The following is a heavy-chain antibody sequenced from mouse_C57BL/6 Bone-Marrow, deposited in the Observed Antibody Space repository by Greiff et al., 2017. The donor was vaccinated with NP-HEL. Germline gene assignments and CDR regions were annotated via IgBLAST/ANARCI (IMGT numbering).Heavy chain of an antibody. Sequence: EVQLQQSGPELVKPGASVKIPCKASGYTFTDYHMDWVKQSHGKSLEWIGDINPNNGGTIYNQKFKGKATLTVDKSSSTAYMELRSLTSEDTAVYYCARRYGSYYAMDYWGQGTSVTVSS. CDR1: GYTFTDYH. V-gene: IGHV1-18*01. D-gene: IGHD2-14*01. CDR3: ARRYGSYYAMDY. CDR2: INPNNGGT. J-gene: IGHJ4*01.